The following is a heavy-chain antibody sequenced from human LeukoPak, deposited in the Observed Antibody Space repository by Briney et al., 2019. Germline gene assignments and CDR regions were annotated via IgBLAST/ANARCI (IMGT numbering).Heavy chain of an antibody. CDR1: GYSFTSYW. CDR2: IFPGDSDT. D-gene: IGHD2-2*01. V-gene: IGHV5-51*01. CDR3: AIAGIPRDCSSTSCYLSEVPGAGYNWFDP. J-gene: IGHJ5*02. Sequence: GESLKISCKGSGYSFTSYWIGWVRQMPRKGLEWMGIIFPGDSDTKYSPSFQSQGTISADKSISTAYLQWISLRGSDTAMYYCAIAGIPRDCSSTSCYLSEVPGAGYNWFDPWGQGTLVTASS.